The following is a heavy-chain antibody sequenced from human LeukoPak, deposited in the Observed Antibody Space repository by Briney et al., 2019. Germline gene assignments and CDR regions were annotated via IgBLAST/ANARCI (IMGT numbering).Heavy chain of an antibody. J-gene: IGHJ4*02. CDR2: IIPIFGTA. CDR3: ARDWGPSGPF. D-gene: IGHD3-16*01. CDR1: GGTFSSYA. V-gene: IGHV1-69*13. Sequence: GASVKVSCKASGGTFSSYAISWVRQAPGQGLEWMGGIIPIFGTANYAQKFQGRVTITADESTSTAYMELSSLRSEDTLVYYCARDWGPSGPFWGQGTLVTVSS.